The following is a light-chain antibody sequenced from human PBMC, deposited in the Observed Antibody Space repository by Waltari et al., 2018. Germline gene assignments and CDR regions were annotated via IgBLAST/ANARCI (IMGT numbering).Light chain of an antibody. CDR3: QQYNTYSS. Sequence: DIQMTQPPSTLSASVGDRVTITCRASQSISNWLAWYQQKPGKAPNLLIYKASILKSGVPSRFSGSGSGTQFTLTISSLQPGDFATYYCQQYNTYSSFGQGTKLEIK. CDR2: KAS. CDR1: QSISNW. V-gene: IGKV1-5*03. J-gene: IGKJ2*01.